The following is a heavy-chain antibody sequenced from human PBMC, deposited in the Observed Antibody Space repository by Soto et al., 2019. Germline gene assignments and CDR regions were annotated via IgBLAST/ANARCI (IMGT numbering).Heavy chain of an antibody. J-gene: IGHJ5*02. D-gene: IGHD6-19*01. Sequence: QVQLVESGGGVVQPGRSLRLSCAASGFTFSSYGMHWVRQAPGKGLEWVAVISYDGSNKYYADSVKGRFTISRDNSKNTLYLQMNSLMAEDTAMYYCAKDLGPGIAVAGNLHSFDPRGQGTLVTVSS. CDR2: ISYDGSNK. CDR3: AKDLGPGIAVAGNLHSFDP. V-gene: IGHV3-30*18. CDR1: GFTFSSYG.